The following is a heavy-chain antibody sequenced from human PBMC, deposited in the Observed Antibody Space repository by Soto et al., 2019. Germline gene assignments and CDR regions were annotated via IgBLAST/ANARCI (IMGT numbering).Heavy chain of an antibody. J-gene: IGHJ6*02. V-gene: IGHV1-46*01. CDR1: GYTFTSYY. Sequence: GASVKVSCKASGYTFTSYYMHWVRQVPGQGLEWMGIINPKSGSTTYAEKFQGRVTMTRDTSTNTVYMELTSLTSGDTAVYYCARAGIAYCTSTTCYLYYYVMDVWGQGTTVTVSS. D-gene: IGHD2-2*01. CDR3: ARAGIAYCTSTTCYLYYYVMDV. CDR2: INPKSGST.